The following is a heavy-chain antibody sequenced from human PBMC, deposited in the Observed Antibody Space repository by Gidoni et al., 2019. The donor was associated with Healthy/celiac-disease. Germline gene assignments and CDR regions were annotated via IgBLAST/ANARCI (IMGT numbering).Heavy chain of an antibody. CDR3: ARAAYDGSGSYRPSYYYYGMDV. D-gene: IGHD3-10*01. CDR1: GGTFSSYA. Sequence: QVQLVQSGAEVKKPGSSVKVSCKASGGTFSSYAISWVRQAPGQGLEWMGGIIPIFGTANYAQKFQGRVTITADKSTSTAYMELSSLRSEDTAVYYCARAAYDGSGSYRPSYYYYGMDVWGQGTTVTVSS. V-gene: IGHV1-69*06. J-gene: IGHJ6*02. CDR2: IIPIFGTA.